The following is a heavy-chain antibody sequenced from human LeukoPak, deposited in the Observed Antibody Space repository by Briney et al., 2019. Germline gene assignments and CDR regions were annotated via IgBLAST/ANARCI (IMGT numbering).Heavy chain of an antibody. CDR1: GYSFTNNW. Sequence: GESLKISCKGSGYSFTNNWIAWVRQMPGKGLEWMGIIHPGDSDTRYSRSFQGQVTISVDKSISTAYVQWSSLQASDTAMYYCARRVLDYFEEWGRGTLVTVSS. CDR2: IHPGDSDT. V-gene: IGHV5-51*01. D-gene: IGHD4/OR15-4a*01. J-gene: IGHJ4*02. CDR3: ARRVLDYFEE.